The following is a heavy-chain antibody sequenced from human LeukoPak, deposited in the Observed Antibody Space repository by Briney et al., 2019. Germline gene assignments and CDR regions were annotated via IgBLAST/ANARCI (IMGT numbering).Heavy chain of an antibody. V-gene: IGHV1-3*01. D-gene: IGHD3-22*01. J-gene: IGHJ4*02. CDR3: ARVSAGDPYYYDSSAVPFDY. CDR2: INAGNGNT. CDR1: GYTFTSYA. Sequence: GAXVKVSCEGSGYTFTSYAMHWVRQAPGQRLEWMGWINAGNGNTKYSQKFQGRVTITRDTSASTAYMELSSLRSEDTAVYYCARVSAGDPYYYDSSAVPFDYWGQGTLVTVSS.